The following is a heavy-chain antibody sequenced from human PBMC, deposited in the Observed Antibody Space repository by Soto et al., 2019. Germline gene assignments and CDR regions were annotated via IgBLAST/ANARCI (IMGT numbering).Heavy chain of an antibody. CDR2: IDPGDSSA. D-gene: IGHD2-2*01. CDR3: ARRYCSRADCYSDS. V-gene: IGHV5-10-1*01. J-gene: IGHJ4*02. Sequence: LGESLKISCHGSGYTFFIFWIVWVRQVPGKGLEWVGRIDPGDSSATYSPTFQGHVTISADRSTRSAYLQWRSLRAPDTAIYFCARRYCSRADCYSDSWGQGSLVTVSS. CDR1: GYTFFIFW.